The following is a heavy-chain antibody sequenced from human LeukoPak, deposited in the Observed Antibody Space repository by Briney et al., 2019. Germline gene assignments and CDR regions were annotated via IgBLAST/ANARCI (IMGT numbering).Heavy chain of an antibody. J-gene: IGHJ6*02. V-gene: IGHV1-18*01. CDR1: GYTFTSYG. D-gene: IGHD1-14*01. CDR3: AREGTLVHYGMDV. Sequence: ASVKVSCKASGYTFTSYGISWVRQAPGQGLEWMGWISAYNGNTNYAQKLQGRVTMTTDTSTCTAYMELRSLRSDDTAVYYCAREGTLVHYGMDVWGQGTTVTVSS. CDR2: ISAYNGNT.